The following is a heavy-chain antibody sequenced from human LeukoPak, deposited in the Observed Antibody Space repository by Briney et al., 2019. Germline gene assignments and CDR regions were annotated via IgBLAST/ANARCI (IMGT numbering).Heavy chain of an antibody. CDR2: ISYNSGSI. J-gene: IGHJ5*02. CDR1: GFTFDDYA. Sequence: GGSLRLSCAASGFTFDDYAIHWVRQAPGKGLEWVSGISYNSGSIGYADSVKGRFTISRDNAKNSLHLQMNSLRAEDTALYYCAKDAASDPINWFDPWGQGTLVTVSS. D-gene: IGHD6-13*01. V-gene: IGHV3-9*01. CDR3: AKDAASDPINWFDP.